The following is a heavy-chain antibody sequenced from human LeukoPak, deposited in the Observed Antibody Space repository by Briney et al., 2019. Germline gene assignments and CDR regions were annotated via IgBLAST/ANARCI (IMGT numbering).Heavy chain of an antibody. D-gene: IGHD5-24*01. Sequence: SETLSLTCTVSGGSISSYYWSWIRQPPGKGLEWIGYIYYSGSTKYNPSLKSRVTISVDTSKNQFSLKLSSVTDAHTAVYYCARGSRAGYNLEPFDYWGQGTLVTVSS. J-gene: IGHJ4*02. V-gene: IGHV4-59*08. CDR3: ARGSRAGYNLEPFDY. CDR1: GGSISSYY. CDR2: IYYSGST.